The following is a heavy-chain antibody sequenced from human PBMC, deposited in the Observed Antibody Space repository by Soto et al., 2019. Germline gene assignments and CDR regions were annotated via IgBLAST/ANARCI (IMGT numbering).Heavy chain of an antibody. D-gene: IGHD4-17*01. V-gene: IGHV3-21*01. CDR3: ARFYGDYYYYYYMDV. Sequence: GGSLRLSCAAPGFTFSSYSMNWVRQAPGKGLEWVSSISSSSSYIYYADSVKGRFTISRDNAKNSLYLQMNSLRAEDTAVYYCARFYGDYYYYYYMDVWGKGTTVTVSS. CDR2: ISSSSSYI. CDR1: GFTFSSYS. J-gene: IGHJ6*03.